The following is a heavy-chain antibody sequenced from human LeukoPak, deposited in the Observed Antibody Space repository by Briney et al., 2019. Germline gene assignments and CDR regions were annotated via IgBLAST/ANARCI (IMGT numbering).Heavy chain of an antibody. CDR2: IYYSGST. Sequence: SETLSLTCAVYGGSFSGYYWSWIRQPPGKGLEWIGYIYYSGSTNYNPSLKSRVTISVDTSKNQFSLKLSSVTAADTAVYYCARGARWVVPAAAPFDYWGQGTLVTVSS. CDR3: ARGARWVVPAAAPFDY. CDR1: GGSFSGYY. D-gene: IGHD2-2*01. J-gene: IGHJ4*02. V-gene: IGHV4-59*01.